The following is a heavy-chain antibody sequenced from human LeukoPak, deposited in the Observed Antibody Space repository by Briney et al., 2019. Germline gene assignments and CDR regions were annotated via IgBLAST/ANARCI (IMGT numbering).Heavy chain of an antibody. CDR1: GYTFSGYY. D-gene: IGHD1-26*01. CDR2: INPNSGGT. J-gene: IGHJ4*02. Sequence: ASVKVSCKASGYTFSGYYMHWVRQAPGQGLEWMGCINPNSGGTKSAQKFQGRVTMTRDTSISTAYMELSRLRSDDTAVYYCARSPRIVGATTLFDYWGQGTLVTVSS. CDR3: ARSPRIVGATTLFDY. V-gene: IGHV1-2*02.